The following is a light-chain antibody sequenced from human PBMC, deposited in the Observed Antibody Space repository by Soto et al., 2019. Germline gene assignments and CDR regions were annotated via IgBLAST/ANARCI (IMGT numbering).Light chain of an antibody. V-gene: IGKV3-15*01. Sequence: EIVMTQSPATLSVSPGERATLSCRASQSVSSNLAWYQQKPGQAPRLLIYGASTRATGIPARFNGSGSGTEFTLTISSLQSEDFAVYYCQQYNNWPPTWTCGQGTKVEIK. CDR1: QSVSSN. J-gene: IGKJ1*01. CDR3: QQYNNWPPTWT. CDR2: GAS.